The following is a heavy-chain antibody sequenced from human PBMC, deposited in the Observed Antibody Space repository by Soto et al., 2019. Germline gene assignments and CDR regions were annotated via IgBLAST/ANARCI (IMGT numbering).Heavy chain of an antibody. CDR2: TRHDGSNT. D-gene: IGHD1-26*01. Sequence: QVQLVESGGGVVQPGRSLRLSCAASGFTFSGYGMHWVRQAPGKGLEWVAVTRHDGSNTYYADSVRGRFTISRDNSKKTLYLQMSSLRAEDTAVYYCARDGVGATTYFGYFDYWGQGTLVTVSS. V-gene: IGHV3-33*01. CDR3: ARDGVGATTYFGYFDY. J-gene: IGHJ4*02. CDR1: GFTFSGYG.